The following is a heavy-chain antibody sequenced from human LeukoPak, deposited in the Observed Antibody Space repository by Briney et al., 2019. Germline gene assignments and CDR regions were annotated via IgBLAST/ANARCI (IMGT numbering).Heavy chain of an antibody. CDR2: INPNSGGT. D-gene: IGHD6-19*01. CDR3: ARSTSDSSGWPFDY. CDR1: GYTFTGYY. J-gene: IGHJ4*02. V-gene: IGHV1-2*02. Sequence: ASVKVSCKASGYTFTGYYMHWVRQAPGQGLEWMGWINPNSGGTNYAQKFQGRVTMTRDTSISTAYMELSRLRSDDTAVYYCARSTSDSSGWPFDYWGQGTLVTVSS.